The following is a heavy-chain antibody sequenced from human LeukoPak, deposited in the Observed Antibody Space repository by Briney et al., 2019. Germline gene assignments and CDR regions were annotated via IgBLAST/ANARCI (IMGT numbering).Heavy chain of an antibody. D-gene: IGHD2-21*02. V-gene: IGHV4-59*01. CDR2: IYYSGST. J-gene: IGHJ2*01. CDR1: GGSISSYY. Sequence: PSETLSLTCTVSGGSISSYYWSWIRQPPGKGLEWIGYIYYSGSTNYNPSLKSRVTISVDTSKNQFSLKLSSVTAADTAVYYCAKAYCGGGCYKVALWYFDLWGRGTLVTVSS. CDR3: AKAYCGGGCYKVALWYFDL.